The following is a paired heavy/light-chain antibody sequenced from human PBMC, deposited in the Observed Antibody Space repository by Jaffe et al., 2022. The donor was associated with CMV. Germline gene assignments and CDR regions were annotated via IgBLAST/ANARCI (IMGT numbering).Heavy chain of an antibody. D-gene: IGHD3-22*01. CDR2: IIHTGNT. Sequence: QVQLQQWGAGLLKPSETLSLTCAMSGGSFSGYFYNWVRQSPGQGLEWIGDIIHTGNTKYNPSLKSRVTISVDASKRQVSLKLTSVTAADTGLYFCARGPTPRYYDDSGYFLRPSYLDSWAQGTLVTVSS. J-gene: IGHJ4*02. CDR1: GGSFSGYF. V-gene: IGHV4-34*01. CDR3: ARGPTPRYYDDSGYFLRPSYLDS.
Light chain of an antibody. V-gene: IGKV3-15*01. CDR1: QSVSSN. CDR3: QQYNVWPRT. Sequence: EIVMTQSPVTLSVSPGERATLSCRASQSVSSNLAWYQQRPGQAPRLLILGASTRATGIPPRFSGSGSGTDFTLTISSLQSEDFALYYCQQYNVWPRTFGRGTKVEI. CDR2: GAS. J-gene: IGKJ1*01.